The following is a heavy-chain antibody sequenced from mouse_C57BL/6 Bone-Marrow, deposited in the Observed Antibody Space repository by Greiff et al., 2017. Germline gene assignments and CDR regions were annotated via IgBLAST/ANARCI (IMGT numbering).Heavy chain of an antibody. CDR3: AREAAQFLFDY. D-gene: IGHD3-2*02. CDR2: ISSGGDYI. V-gene: IGHV5S21*01. Sequence: EVQVVESGEGLVKPGGSLKLSCAASGFTFSSYAMSWVRQTPEKRLEWVAYISSGGDYIYYADTVKGRFPISRDNARNTLYLQMSSLKSEATAMYYCAREAAQFLFDYWGQGTTLTVSS. CDR1: GFTFSSYA. J-gene: IGHJ2*01.